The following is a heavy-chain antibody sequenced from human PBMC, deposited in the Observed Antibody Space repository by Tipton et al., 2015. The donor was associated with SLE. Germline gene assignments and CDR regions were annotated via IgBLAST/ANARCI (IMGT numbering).Heavy chain of an antibody. V-gene: IGHV3-21*01. Sequence: SLRLSCAASGFSFSTYSMNWVRQAPGKGLEWVSSISFDSNYKYYADSVKGRFTISRDNSKNTLYLQMNSLRVEDTAVYHCGRPWGFSSGWQGSAFDIWGQGTMVTVSS. CDR1: GFSFSTYS. J-gene: IGHJ3*02. CDR2: ISFDSNYK. CDR3: GRPWGFSSGWQGSAFDI. D-gene: IGHD6-19*01.